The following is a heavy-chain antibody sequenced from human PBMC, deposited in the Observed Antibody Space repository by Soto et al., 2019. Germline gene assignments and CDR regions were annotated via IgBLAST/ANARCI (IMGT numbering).Heavy chain of an antibody. CDR2: IYATGTT. Sequence: SETLSLTCTVSGASISGFYWSWIRKSAGKGLEWIGRIYATGTTDYNPSLKSRVMMSVDTSKKQFSLKLRAVTAADTAVYYCVRDGTKTLRDWFDPWGQGISVTSPQ. V-gene: IGHV4-4*07. CDR3: VRDGTKTLRDWFDP. J-gene: IGHJ5*02. D-gene: IGHD1-1*01. CDR1: GASISGFY.